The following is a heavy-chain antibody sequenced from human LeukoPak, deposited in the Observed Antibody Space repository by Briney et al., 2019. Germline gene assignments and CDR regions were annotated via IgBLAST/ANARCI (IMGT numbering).Heavy chain of an antibody. J-gene: IGHJ4*02. D-gene: IGHD3-10*01. CDR3: ARDSGDYGSGSYLMGN. CDR1: GFTFSSYW. V-gene: IGHV3-7*01. CDR2: IKQDGSEK. Sequence: GGSLRLSCAASGFTFSSYWMSWVRQAPGKGLEWVANIKQDGSEKYYVDSVKGRFTISRDNAKNSLYLQMNSLRAEDTAVYYCARDSGDYGSGSYLMGNWGQGTLVTVSS.